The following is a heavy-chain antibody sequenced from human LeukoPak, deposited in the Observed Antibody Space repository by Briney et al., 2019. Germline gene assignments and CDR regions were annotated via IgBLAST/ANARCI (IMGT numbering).Heavy chain of an antibody. Sequence: GRSLRLPCAASGFTFSSYAMHWVRQAPGKGLEWVAVISYDGSNKYYADSVKGRFTISRDNSKNTLYLQMNSLRAEDTAVYYCARLTPGSGDSFTWGQGTLVTVSP. D-gene: IGHD4-17*01. V-gene: IGHV3-30-3*01. CDR2: ISYDGSNK. CDR3: ARLTPGSGDSFT. J-gene: IGHJ5*02. CDR1: GFTFSSYA.